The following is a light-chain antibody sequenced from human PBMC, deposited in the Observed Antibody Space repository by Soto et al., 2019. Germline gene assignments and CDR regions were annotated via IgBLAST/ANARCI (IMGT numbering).Light chain of an antibody. V-gene: IGLV2-14*01. CDR2: EVS. J-gene: IGLJ1*01. CDR1: TSDVGGYNY. CDR3: GSYATSSYV. Sequence: QSVLTQPASMSGSPGQSITISCTGTTSDVGGYNYVSWYQQHPGKAPKLMIYEVSNRPSGISNRFSGSKSGNTASLTISGLQAEDEADYYCGSYATSSYVFGTGTKVTVL.